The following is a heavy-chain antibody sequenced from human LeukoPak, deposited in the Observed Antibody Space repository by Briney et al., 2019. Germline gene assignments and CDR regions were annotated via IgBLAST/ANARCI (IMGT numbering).Heavy chain of an antibody. V-gene: IGHV3-30*04. Sequence: AGGSLRLSCAASGFTFSRYAMHWVRQAPGKGLEWLAFISYGGSNKYYADSVKGRFTISRDNSKNTLYLQMNSLRAEDTAVYYCARGAVGAIYFDYWGQGTLVTVSS. J-gene: IGHJ4*02. CDR1: GFTFSRYA. CDR3: ARGAVGAIYFDY. D-gene: IGHD1-26*01. CDR2: ISYGGSNK.